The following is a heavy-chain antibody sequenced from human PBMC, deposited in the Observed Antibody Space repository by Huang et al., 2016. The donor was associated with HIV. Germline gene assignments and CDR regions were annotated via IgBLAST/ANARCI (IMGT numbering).Heavy chain of an antibody. Sequence: EVQLLESGGGLAQPGGSLRLSCAASGFTFSNYDMRWVRQAPGKGLEWVSTISAGGGGTFYPDSGKGRFTISRDNSKNTLYLQMNSLKAEDTAVYYCGVTTDYWGQGTLVSVSS. CDR1: GFTFSNYD. D-gene: IGHD4-17*01. CDR2: ISAGGGGT. CDR3: GVTTDY. J-gene: IGHJ4*02. V-gene: IGHV3-23*01.